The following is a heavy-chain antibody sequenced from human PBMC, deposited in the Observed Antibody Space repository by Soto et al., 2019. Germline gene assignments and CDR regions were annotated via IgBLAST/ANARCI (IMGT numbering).Heavy chain of an antibody. J-gene: IGHJ4*02. CDR2: IKHDGSET. CDR3: ARDDYNWARDY. D-gene: IGHD4-4*01. Sequence: EVQLVESGGGLVQPGGSLRLSCAASGFTFSSHWMSWVRQAPGKGLEWVANIKHDGSETYYVDSVKGRFTISRDNAKNSLYLQMHSLRGEDTAVYYCARDDYNWARDYWGQGTLVTVSS. CDR1: GFTFSSHW. V-gene: IGHV3-7*01.